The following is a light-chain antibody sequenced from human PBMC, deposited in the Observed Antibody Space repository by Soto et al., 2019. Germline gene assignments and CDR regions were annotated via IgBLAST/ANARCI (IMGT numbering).Light chain of an antibody. J-gene: IGLJ1*01. CDR3: SSYTSSSTHV. V-gene: IGLV2-14*01. Sequence: QSALSQQACVSGSPGQAIAISCTGTSSDVGGYDYVSWYQQHPGKAPKLMISDVSNRPSGVSNRFSGSKSGDTVSLSISGLQAEDEADYYCSSYTSSSTHVFGTGTKVTVL. CDR2: DVS. CDR1: SSDVGGYDY.